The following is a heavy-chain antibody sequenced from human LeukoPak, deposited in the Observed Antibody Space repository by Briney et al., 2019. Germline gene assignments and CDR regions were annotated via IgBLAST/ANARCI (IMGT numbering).Heavy chain of an antibody. Sequence: PSETLSLTCTVSGGCISSYYWSWIRQPPGKGLEWIGYIYYSGSTNYNPSLKSRVTISVDTSKNQFSLKLSSVTAADTAVYYCARSQWELSGWFDPWGQGTLVTVSS. V-gene: IGHV4-59*01. CDR3: ARSQWELSGWFDP. CDR2: IYYSGST. D-gene: IGHD1-26*01. CDR1: GGCISSYY. J-gene: IGHJ5*02.